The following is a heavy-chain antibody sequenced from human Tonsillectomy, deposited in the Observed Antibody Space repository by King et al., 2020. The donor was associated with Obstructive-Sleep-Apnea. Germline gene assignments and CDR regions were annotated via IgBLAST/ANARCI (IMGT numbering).Heavy chain of an antibody. J-gene: IGHJ3*02. CDR1: GYTFTGYY. CDR3: ARAGDIAVAGGWGYAFDI. Sequence: QLVQSGAEVKKPGASVKVSCKASGYTFTGYYMHWVRQAPGQGLEWMGWINPNSGGTNYAQKFQGWVTMTRETSISTAYMELSRLRSDDTAVYYCARAGDIAVAGGWGYAFDIWGQGTMVTVSS. CDR2: INPNSGGT. D-gene: IGHD6-19*01. V-gene: IGHV1-2*04.